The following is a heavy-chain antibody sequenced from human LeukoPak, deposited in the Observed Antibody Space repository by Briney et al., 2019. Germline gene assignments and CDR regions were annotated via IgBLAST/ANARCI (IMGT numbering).Heavy chain of an antibody. D-gene: IGHD3-10*01. CDR3: ARALVYGSGSSDY. CDR2: INGDGSGT. CDR1: GFTFTSHW. J-gene: IGHJ4*02. V-gene: IGHV3-74*01. Sequence: GGSLRLSCTASGFTFTSHWMHWVRQVPGKGLVWVSRINGDGSGTNHADSVKGRFTISRDNAKNTLYLQMNSLRGEDTAVYYCARALVYGSGSSDYWGQRTLGTASS.